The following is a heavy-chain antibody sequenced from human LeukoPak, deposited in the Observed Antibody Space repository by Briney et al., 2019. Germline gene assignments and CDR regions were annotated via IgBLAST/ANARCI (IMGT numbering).Heavy chain of an antibody. Sequence: GESLKISCKGSGYTFTGYYMHWVRQAPGQGLEWMGWINPNSGGTNYAQKFQGRVTMTRDTSISTAYMELSRLRSDDTAVYYCAREEIYCSSTSCYLDYWGQGTLVTVSS. CDR1: GYTFTGYY. CDR2: INPNSGGT. CDR3: AREEIYCSSTSCYLDY. J-gene: IGHJ4*02. D-gene: IGHD2-2*01. V-gene: IGHV1-2*02.